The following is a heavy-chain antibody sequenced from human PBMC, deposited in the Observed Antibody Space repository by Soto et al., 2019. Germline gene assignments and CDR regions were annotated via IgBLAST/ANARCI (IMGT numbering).Heavy chain of an antibody. CDR2: IYYSGST. V-gene: IGHV4-30-4*01. D-gene: IGHD1-26*01. CDR3: ARGQGDLYYYYGMDV. CDR1: GGSISSGDYY. J-gene: IGHJ6*02. Sequence: SETLSLTCTVSGGSISSGDYYWSWIRQPPGKDLEWIGYIYYSGSTYYNPSLKSRVTISVDTSKNQFSLKLSSVTAADTAVYYCARGQGDLYYYYGMDVWGQGTTVTVSS.